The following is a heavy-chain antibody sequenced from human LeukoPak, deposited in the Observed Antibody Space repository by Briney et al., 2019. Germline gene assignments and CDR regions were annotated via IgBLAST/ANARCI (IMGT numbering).Heavy chain of an antibody. V-gene: IGHV4-34*01. CDR2: INHSGST. J-gene: IGHJ4*02. CDR1: GGSFSGYY. D-gene: IGHD5-12*01. CDR3: ARGYSGYRGYYFDY. Sequence: SETLSLTCAVYGGSFSGYYWSWIRQPPGKGLEWIGEINHSGSTNYNPSLKSRVTISVDTSKNQFSLKLSSVTAADTAVYYCARGYSGYRGYYFDYWGQGTLVTVSS.